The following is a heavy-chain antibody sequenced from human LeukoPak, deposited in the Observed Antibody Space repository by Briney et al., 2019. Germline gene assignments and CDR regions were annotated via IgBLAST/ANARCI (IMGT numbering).Heavy chain of an antibody. CDR3: ARGADYYGSGSRDYGMDV. CDR2: ISPYNGNT. CDR1: GYTFTSYG. Sequence: ASVKVSCKASGYTFTSYGISWVRQAPGQGLEWMGWISPYNGNTNYAQKLQGRVTMTTDTSTSTAYMELRSLRSDDTAVYYCARGADYYGSGSRDYGMDVWGKGTTVTVSS. J-gene: IGHJ6*04. D-gene: IGHD3-10*01. V-gene: IGHV1-18*04.